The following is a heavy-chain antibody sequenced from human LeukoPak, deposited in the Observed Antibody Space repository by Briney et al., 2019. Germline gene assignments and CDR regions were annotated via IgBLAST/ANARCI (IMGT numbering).Heavy chain of an antibody. J-gene: IGHJ2*01. CDR1: GYSISSGYY. CDR3: ARVDYYDSSGYPGNWYFDL. V-gene: IGHV4-38-2*01. D-gene: IGHD3-22*01. CDR2: IYHSGST. Sequence: SETLSLTCAVSGYSISSGYYWGWIRQPPGKGLEWIGSIYHSGSTYYNPSLKSRVTISVDTSKDQFSLKLSSVTAADTAVYYCARVDYYDSSGYPGNWYFDLWGRGTLVTVSS.